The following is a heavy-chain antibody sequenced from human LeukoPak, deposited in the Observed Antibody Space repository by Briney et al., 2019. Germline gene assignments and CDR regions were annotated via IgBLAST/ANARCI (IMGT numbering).Heavy chain of an antibody. CDR2: IIPIFGTA. CDR3: ATTAGPDCSSTSCFRTT. D-gene: IGHD2-2*01. J-gene: IGHJ5*02. CDR1: GYTFTGYY. Sequence: SVKVSCKASGYTFTGYYMHWVRQAPGQGLEWMGGIIPIFGTANYAQKFQGRVTITADESTSTAYMELSSLRSEDTAVYYCATTAGPDCSSTSCFRTTWGQGTLITVSS. V-gene: IGHV1-69*13.